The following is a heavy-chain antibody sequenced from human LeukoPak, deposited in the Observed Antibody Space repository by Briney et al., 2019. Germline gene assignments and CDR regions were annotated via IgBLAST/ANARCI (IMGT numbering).Heavy chain of an antibody. J-gene: IGHJ4*02. CDR1: GFTFGDYG. CDR2: IRSKAYGGTT. Sequence: PGGSLRLSCTASGFTFGDYGMSWFRQAPGKGLEWVGSIRSKAYGGTTEYAASVKGRFTILRDDSKSIAYLQMNSLKTEDTAVYYCTREAEGSAITMVRGVIITGPSFDYWGQGTLVTVSS. D-gene: IGHD3-10*01. V-gene: IGHV3-49*03. CDR3: TREAEGSAITMVRGVIITGPSFDY.